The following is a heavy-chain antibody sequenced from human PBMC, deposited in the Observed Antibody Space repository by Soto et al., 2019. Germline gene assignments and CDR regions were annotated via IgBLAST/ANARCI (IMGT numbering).Heavy chain of an antibody. V-gene: IGHV3-30-3*01. CDR1: GFPFSSYA. CDR2: TSHDGGIK. J-gene: IGHJ4*02. D-gene: IGHD1-26*01. CDR3: VRGLKWELPLYC. Sequence: GGSLRLSCAASGFPFSSYAIHWVRQAPGKGLEWVAATSHDGGIKHYADSVKGRFTVFRDRSKSTLYLQMNSLRVEDTALYYCVRGLKWELPLYCWGQGTLVTVSS.